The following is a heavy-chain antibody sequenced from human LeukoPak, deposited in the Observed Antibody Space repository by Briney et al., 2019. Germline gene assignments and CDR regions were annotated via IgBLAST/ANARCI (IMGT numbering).Heavy chain of an antibody. V-gene: IGHV4-34*01. J-gene: IGHJ3*02. CDR1: GGSFRGYY. CDR3: ARGVAFDI. CDR2: INHSGST. Sequence: KPSETLSLTCAVYGGSFRGYYWSWIRQPPGKGLEWIGEINHSGSTNYNPSLKSRVTISVDTSKNQFSLKLSSVTAADTAVYYCARGVAFDIWGQGTMVTVSS.